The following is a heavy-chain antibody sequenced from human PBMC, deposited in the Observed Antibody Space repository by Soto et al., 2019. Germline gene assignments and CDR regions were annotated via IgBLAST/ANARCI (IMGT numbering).Heavy chain of an antibody. D-gene: IGHD1-26*01. CDR2: IYTSGST. CDR1: GGSISSSD. J-gene: IGHJ4*02. Sequence: PSEPLSFPCTASGGSISSSDWSRIRKPDGKGLEWIGRIYTSGSTNYTPPLKSRVTMSVDTSKSQFSLKLSSVTAADTAVYFCARDSETSSGSYHFDYWGQGXLLNVHS. V-gene: IGHV4-4*07. CDR3: ARDSETSSGSYHFDY.